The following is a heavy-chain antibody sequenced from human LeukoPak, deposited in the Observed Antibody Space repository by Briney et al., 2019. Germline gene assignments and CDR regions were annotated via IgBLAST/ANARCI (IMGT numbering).Heavy chain of an antibody. CDR3: ARDQRLLWFGELGY. V-gene: IGHV3-30-3*01. Sequence: PGRSLRLSCAASGFTFSSYAMHWVRQAPGKGLEWVAVISYDGSNKYYADSVKGRFTISRDNSKNTLYLQMNSLRAEDTAVYYCARDQRLLWFGELGYWGQGTLVTVSS. D-gene: IGHD3-10*01. CDR2: ISYDGSNK. CDR1: GFTFSSYA. J-gene: IGHJ4*02.